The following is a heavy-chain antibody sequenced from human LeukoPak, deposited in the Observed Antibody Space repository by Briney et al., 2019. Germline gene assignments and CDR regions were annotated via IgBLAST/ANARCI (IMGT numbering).Heavy chain of an antibody. CDR3: ARAAYSSSWYAWYFDL. CDR1: GGSISSSSYY. Sequence: SETLSLTCTVSGGSISSSSYYWGWIRQPPGKGLEWIGSIYYSGSTYYNPSLKSRVTISVDTSKNQFSLKLSSVTAADTAVYYCARAAYSSSWYAWYFDLWGRGTLVTVSS. CDR2: IYYSGST. D-gene: IGHD6-13*01. V-gene: IGHV4-39*01. J-gene: IGHJ2*01.